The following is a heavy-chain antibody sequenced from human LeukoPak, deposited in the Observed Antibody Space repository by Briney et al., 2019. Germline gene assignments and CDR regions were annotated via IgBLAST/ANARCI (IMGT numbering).Heavy chain of an antibody. V-gene: IGHV3-23*01. D-gene: IGHD7-27*01. Sequence: GGSLRLSCAASGFTFSSYGMHWVRQAPGKGLEWVSGIRANGETTYYADSVRGRFTISRDNSRSMVWLQMNSLTAEDTAMYYCGRDLNWGAFDIRGLGTLVTVSS. J-gene: IGHJ3*02. CDR3: GRDLNWGAFDI. CDR2: IRANGETT. CDR1: GFTFSSYG.